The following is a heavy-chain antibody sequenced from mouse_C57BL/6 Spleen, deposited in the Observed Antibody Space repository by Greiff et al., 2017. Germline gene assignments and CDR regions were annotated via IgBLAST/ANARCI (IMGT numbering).Heavy chain of an antibody. CDR3: NTSWDFDY. J-gene: IGHJ2*01. V-gene: IGHV6-3*01. CDR1: GFTFSNYW. Sequence: EVKLMESGGGLVQPGGSMKLSCVASGFTFSNYWMNWVRQSPEKGLEWVAQIRLKSDNYATHYAESVKGRFTISRDDSKSSVYLQMNNLRAEDTGIYYCNTSWDFDYWGQGTTLTVSS. CDR2: IRLKSDNYAT. D-gene: IGHD4-1*01.